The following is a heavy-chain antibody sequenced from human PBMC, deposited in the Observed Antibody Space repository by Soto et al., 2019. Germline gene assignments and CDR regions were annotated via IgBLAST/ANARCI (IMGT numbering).Heavy chain of an antibody. D-gene: IGHD3-16*01. Sequence: EVQLLESGGGLVQPGGSLRLSCAASGFAFNTYDMTWVRQAPGKGLEWVSTISKSGATPYYADSVRGRFTISRDNSKNTLHLQMNSLRAEDTALYYCAKNQWGNVFDIWGQRTMLTVSS. CDR2: ISKSGATP. V-gene: IGHV3-23*01. J-gene: IGHJ3*02. CDR1: GFAFNTYD. CDR3: AKNQWGNVFDI.